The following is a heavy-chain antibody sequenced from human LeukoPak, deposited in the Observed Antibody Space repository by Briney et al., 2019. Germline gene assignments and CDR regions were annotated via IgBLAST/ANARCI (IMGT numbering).Heavy chain of an antibody. CDR2: INHSGST. CDR1: GGSFSGYY. D-gene: IGHD3-16*01. Sequence: PSETLSLTCAVYGGSFSGYYWSWIRQPPGKGLEWIGEINHSGSTNYNPSLKSRVTISVDTSKNQFSLKLSSVTAADTAVYYCARGYPYLFDYWGQGTLVTVSS. V-gene: IGHV4-34*01. J-gene: IGHJ4*02. CDR3: ARGYPYLFDY.